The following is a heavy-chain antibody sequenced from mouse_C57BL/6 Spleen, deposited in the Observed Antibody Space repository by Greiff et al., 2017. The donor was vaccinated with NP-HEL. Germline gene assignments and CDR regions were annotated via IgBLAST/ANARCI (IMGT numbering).Heavy chain of an antibody. CDR2: IYPGDGDT. CDR3: ARGDYYGSSYGYFDY. CDR1: GYAFSSYW. D-gene: IGHD1-1*01. V-gene: IGHV1-80*01. J-gene: IGHJ2*01. Sequence: QVQLQQSGAELVKPGASVKISCKASGYAFSSYWMNWVKLRPGKGLEWIGQIYPGDGDTNYNGKFKGKATLTADKSSSTAYMQLSSLTSEDSAVYFCARGDYYGSSYGYFDYWGQGTTLTVSS.